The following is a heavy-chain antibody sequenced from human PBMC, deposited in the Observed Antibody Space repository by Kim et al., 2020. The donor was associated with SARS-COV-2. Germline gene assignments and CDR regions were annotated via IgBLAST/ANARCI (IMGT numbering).Heavy chain of an antibody. V-gene: IGHV4-4*07. J-gene: IGHJ6*02. CDR2: VYFSGST. D-gene: IGHD3-3*01. CDR1: GGSISRYN. CDR3: ASVWNGGYYFYGMDV. Sequence: SETLSLTCTVSGGSISRYNWSWSRKRAGKGLELIGRVYFSGSTNNNSNLSRKVTMTVDTSKNKFSLTLSPVTAAATAVYYCASVWNGGYYFYGMDVWG.